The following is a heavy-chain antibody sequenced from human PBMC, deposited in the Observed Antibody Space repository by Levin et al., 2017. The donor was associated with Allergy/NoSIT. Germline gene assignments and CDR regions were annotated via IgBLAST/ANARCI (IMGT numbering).Heavy chain of an antibody. D-gene: IGHD6-19*01. CDR1: GFNFSRYA. CDR3: ARGGRSSGWPNSFDC. CDR2: LSGSGGST. V-gene: IGHV3-23*01. J-gene: IGHJ4*02. Sequence: GESLKISCAASGFNFSRYAMSWVRQAPGKGLEWVSTLSGSGGSTYYAGSVKGRFTISRDNSKDTLHLQMNSLRGEDTALYYCARGGRSSGWPNSFDCWGQGALVTVSS.